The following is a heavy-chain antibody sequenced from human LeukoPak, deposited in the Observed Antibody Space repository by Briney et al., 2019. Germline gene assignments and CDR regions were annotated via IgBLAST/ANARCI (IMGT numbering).Heavy chain of an antibody. V-gene: IGHV3-66*02. Sequence: PGGSLRLSCAASGFTVSSNYVSWVRQAPGKGLECVSVIYSVGSTYYADSVKGRFTVSRDDSKNTLYLQMNSLRAEDTAVYYCARDRTTGEVDFWGQGTLVTVSS. CDR2: IYSVGST. D-gene: IGHD2/OR15-2a*01. CDR3: ARDRTTGEVDF. CDR1: GFTVSSNY. J-gene: IGHJ4*02.